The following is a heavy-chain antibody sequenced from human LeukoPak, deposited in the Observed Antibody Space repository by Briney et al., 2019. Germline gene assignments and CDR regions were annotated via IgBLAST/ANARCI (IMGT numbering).Heavy chain of an antibody. D-gene: IGHD5-12*01. CDR2: INSDGSST. Sequence: PGGSLRLPCAASGFTLSSYWMHWVRRAPGKGLVWVSRINSDGSSTTYADSVKGRFTISRDNAKNTLYLQMNSLRAEDTALYYCTRSDSGQIDYWGQGTLVSVSS. V-gene: IGHV3-74*01. CDR3: TRSDSGQIDY. CDR1: GFTLSSYW. J-gene: IGHJ4*02.